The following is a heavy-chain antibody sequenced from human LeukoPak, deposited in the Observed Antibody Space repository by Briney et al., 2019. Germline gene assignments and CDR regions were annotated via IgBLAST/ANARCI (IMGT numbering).Heavy chain of an antibody. D-gene: IGHD6-19*01. J-gene: IGHJ3*02. V-gene: IGHV3-23*01. CDR2: ISGSGGST. CDR1: GFTFSSYA. CDR3: ARVPGGWYGNAFDI. Sequence: PGGALRLSCAASGFTFSSYAMSWVRQAPGKGLEWVSAISGSGGSTYYADSVKGRFTISRDNSKNTLYLQMNSLRAEDTAVYYCARVPGGWYGNAFDIWGQGTMVTVSS.